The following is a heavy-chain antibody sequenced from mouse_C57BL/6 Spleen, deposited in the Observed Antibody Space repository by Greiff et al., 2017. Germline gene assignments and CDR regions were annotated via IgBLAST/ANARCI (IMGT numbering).Heavy chain of an antibody. CDR1: GYTFTSYW. Sequence: QVQLQQPGAELVKPGASVKLSCKASGYTFTSYWMHWVKQRPGQGLEWIGMIHPNSGSTNYNEKFKSKATLTVDKSSSTAYMQLSSLTSEDSAVYYCARVYDYDVSWLAYWGQGTLVTVSA. CDR3: ARVYDYDVSWLAY. CDR2: IHPNSGST. D-gene: IGHD2-4*01. J-gene: IGHJ3*01. V-gene: IGHV1-64*01.